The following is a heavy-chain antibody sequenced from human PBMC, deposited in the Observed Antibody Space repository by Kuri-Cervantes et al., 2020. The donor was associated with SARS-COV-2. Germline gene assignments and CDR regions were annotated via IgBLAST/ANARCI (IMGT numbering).Heavy chain of an antibody. D-gene: IGHD3-3*01. CDR1: GGSISSYY. J-gene: IGHJ3*02. CDR3: ARAGEWLFGDAFDI. Sequence: VSLRLSCTVSGGSISSYYWSWIRQPPGKGLEWIGYIYYSGSTNYNPSLKSRVTISVDTSKNQFSLKLSSVTAADTAVYYCARAGEWLFGDAFDIWGQGTMVTVSS. V-gene: IGHV4-59*01. CDR2: IYYSGST.